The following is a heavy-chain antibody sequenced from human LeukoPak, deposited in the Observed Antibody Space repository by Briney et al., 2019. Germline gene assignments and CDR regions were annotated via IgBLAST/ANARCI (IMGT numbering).Heavy chain of an antibody. Sequence: ASVKVSCKASGYTFTGYYMHWVRQAPGQGLEWMGWINPGSGATNCAQRFQGRVTMTRDTSISTAYMELSRLRSDDTAVYYCARVKQLGHYYMDVWGKGTTVTVSS. J-gene: IGHJ6*03. V-gene: IGHV1-2*02. CDR1: GYTFTGYY. D-gene: IGHD6-6*01. CDR3: ARVKQLGHYYMDV. CDR2: INPGSGAT.